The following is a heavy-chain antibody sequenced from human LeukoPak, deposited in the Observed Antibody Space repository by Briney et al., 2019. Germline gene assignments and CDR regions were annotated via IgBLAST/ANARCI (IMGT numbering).Heavy chain of an antibody. CDR2: ISSSSSYI. CDR1: GFTFSNYS. D-gene: IGHD2-15*01. Sequence: GGSLRLSCAASGFTFSNYSMSWVRQAPGKGLEWVSSISSSSSYIYYADSVKGRFTISRDNAKNSLYLQMNSLRAEDTAVYYCERGALVVVAATRNDYWGQGTLVTVSS. V-gene: IGHV3-21*01. J-gene: IGHJ4*02. CDR3: ERGALVVVAATRNDY.